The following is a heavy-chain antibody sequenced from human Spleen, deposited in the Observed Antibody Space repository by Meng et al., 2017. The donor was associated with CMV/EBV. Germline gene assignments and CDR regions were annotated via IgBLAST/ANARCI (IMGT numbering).Heavy chain of an antibody. J-gene: IGHJ3*01. CDR3: AKPYSSGYYDSPLN. CDR1: GFTFDDYA. D-gene: IGHD3-22*01. Sequence: GGSLRLSCAASGFTFDDYAMHWVRQAPGKGLEWASLISWDGGSTYYADSVKGRFTISRDNSKNSLYLQMNSLRAEDTALYYCAKPYSSGYYDSPLNWGQGTMVTVSS. V-gene: IGHV3-43D*03. CDR2: ISWDGGST.